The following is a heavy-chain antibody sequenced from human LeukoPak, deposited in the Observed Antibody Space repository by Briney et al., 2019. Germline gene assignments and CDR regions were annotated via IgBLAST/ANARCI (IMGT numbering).Heavy chain of an antibody. CDR1: GYTFTSYD. J-gene: IGHJ4*02. V-gene: IGHV1-8*01. D-gene: IGHD4-23*01. CDR2: MSPISGNT. CDR3: ARGAGGWPTLTPYYFDC. Sequence: ASVKVSCKASGYTFTSYDINWVRQATGQGLEWMGWMSPISGNTGYAQKFQGRVTMTRNKSISTAYMELSSLRSEETAVCYCARGAGGWPTLTPYYFDCWRQGTLVSVSS.